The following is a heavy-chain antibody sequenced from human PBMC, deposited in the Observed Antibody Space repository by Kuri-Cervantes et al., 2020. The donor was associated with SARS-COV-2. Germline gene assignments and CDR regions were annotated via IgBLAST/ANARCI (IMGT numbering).Heavy chain of an antibody. CDR3: AKSRSEVGGFFYYGMDV. V-gene: IGHV3-30*18. CDR2: VSYDGSYK. D-gene: IGHD2-15*01. J-gene: IGHJ6*02. CDR1: GFTFSNYG. Sequence: GGSLRLSCAVSGFTFSNYGMHCVRQAPGKGLEWVALVSYDGSYKYYAGSVRGRFTISRDNSNKTVYPQMNSLRTEDTAEYYCAKSRSEVGGFFYYGMDVWGQGTTVTVSS.